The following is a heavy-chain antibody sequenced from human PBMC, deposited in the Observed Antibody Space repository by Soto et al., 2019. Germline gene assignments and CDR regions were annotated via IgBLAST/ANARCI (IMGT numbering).Heavy chain of an antibody. D-gene: IGHD1-1*01. CDR3: ARAIRNWNDVSVAFDI. Sequence: PGGSLRLSCAASGFTFSSYSMNWVRQAPGKGLEWVSYISSSSSTIYYADSVKGRLTISRDNAKNSLYLQMNSLRAEDTAVYYCARAIRNWNDVSVAFDIWGQGTMVTVSS. CDR1: GFTFSSYS. J-gene: IGHJ3*02. CDR2: ISSSSSTI. V-gene: IGHV3-48*01.